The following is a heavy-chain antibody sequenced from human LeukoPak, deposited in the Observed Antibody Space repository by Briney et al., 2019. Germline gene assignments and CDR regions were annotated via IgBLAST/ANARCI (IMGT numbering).Heavy chain of an antibody. CDR2: INTDGSST. D-gene: IGHD3-10*01. J-gene: IGHJ4*02. Sequence: QSGGSLRLSCAASGFTFSSYWMHWVRQAPGKGLVWVSRINTDGSSTSYADSVKGRFTISRDNAKNTLYLQMNSLRAEDTAVYYCARNYYGSGSPIDYWGQGTLVTVSS. CDR3: ARNYYGSGSPIDY. V-gene: IGHV3-74*01. CDR1: GFTFSSYW.